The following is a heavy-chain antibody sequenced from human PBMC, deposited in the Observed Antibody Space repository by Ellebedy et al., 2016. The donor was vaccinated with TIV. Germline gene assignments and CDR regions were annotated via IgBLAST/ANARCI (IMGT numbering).Heavy chain of an antibody. CDR2: ISSSSSYI. D-gene: IGHD5-12*01. CDR3: ARGSLNSGPTNFDY. J-gene: IGHJ4*02. V-gene: IGHV3-21*01. CDR1: GFTFSSYS. Sequence: GESLKISXAASGFTFSSYSMNWVRQAPGKGLEWVSSISSSSSYIYYADSVKGRFTISRDNAKNSLYLQMNSLRAEDTAVYYCARGSLNSGPTNFDYWGQGTLVTVSS.